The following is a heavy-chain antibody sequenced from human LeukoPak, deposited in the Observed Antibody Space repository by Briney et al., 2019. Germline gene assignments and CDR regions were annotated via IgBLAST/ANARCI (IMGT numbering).Heavy chain of an antibody. CDR1: GGSISSSNW. D-gene: IGHD6-13*01. CDR2: IYHSGST. CDR3: ASSAAGTLNWFDP. Sequence: SETLSLTCAVSGGSISSSNWWSWVRQPPGKGLEWIGEIYHSGSTNCNPSLKSRVTISVDKSKNQFSLKLSSVTAADTAVYYCASSAAGTLNWFDPWGQGTLVTVSS. J-gene: IGHJ5*02. V-gene: IGHV4-4*02.